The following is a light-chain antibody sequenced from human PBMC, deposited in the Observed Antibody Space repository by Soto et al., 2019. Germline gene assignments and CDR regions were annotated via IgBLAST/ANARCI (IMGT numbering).Light chain of an antibody. Sequence: EIVLTQSPGTLSLSPGERATLSCRASQTVSSSYLAWYQQKPGQAPRLLIYADSNRATGIPARFSGSGSGTDFTLTISSLEPEDFSVYYCQQRYNWPITFGQGTRLEIK. J-gene: IGKJ5*01. CDR3: QQRYNWPIT. V-gene: IGKV3D-20*02. CDR2: ADS. CDR1: QTVSSSY.